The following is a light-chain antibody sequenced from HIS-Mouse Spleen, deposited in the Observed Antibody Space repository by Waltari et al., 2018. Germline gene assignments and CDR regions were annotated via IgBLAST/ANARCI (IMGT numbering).Light chain of an antibody. CDR3: CSYAGSSTWV. J-gene: IGLJ3*02. V-gene: IGLV2-23*01. CDR2: EGS. Sequence: QSALTQPASVSGSPGQSIPISCTGTSSDLGSYNLVSWYQQHPGKAPKLMIYEGSKRPSGVSNRFSGSKSGNTASLTISGLQAEDEADYYCCSYAGSSTWVFGGGTKLTVL. CDR1: SSDLGSYNL.